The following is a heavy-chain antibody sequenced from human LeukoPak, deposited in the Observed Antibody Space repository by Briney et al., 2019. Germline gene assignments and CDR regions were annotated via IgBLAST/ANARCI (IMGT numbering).Heavy chain of an antibody. CDR2: IKPDGSEQ. V-gene: IGHV3-7*03. D-gene: IGHD5-12*01. J-gene: IGHJ4*02. CDR3: AREIWWRFDH. CDR1: GFSFSRDY. Sequence: GGSLRLSCSASGFSFSRDYMSWVRQAPGKGLECVAKIKPDGSEQYYMDSVEGRFTISRDNSKSSLYLHLSSLRDEDTAVYYCAREIWWRFDHWGQGSLVTVSS.